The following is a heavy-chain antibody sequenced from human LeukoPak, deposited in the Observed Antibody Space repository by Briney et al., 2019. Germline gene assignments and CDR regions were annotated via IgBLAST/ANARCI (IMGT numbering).Heavy chain of an antibody. J-gene: IGHJ5*02. V-gene: IGHV1-69*04. CDR2: IIPILGIA. CDR1: GGTFSSYA. D-gene: IGHD3-10*01. CDR3: ARDRTYGSGSSHGFDP. Sequence: ASVKVSCTASGGTFSSYAISWVRQAPGQGLEWMGRIIPILGIANYAQKFQGRVTITADKSTSTAYMELSSLRSEDTAVYYCARDRTYGSGSSHGFDPWGQGTLVTVSS.